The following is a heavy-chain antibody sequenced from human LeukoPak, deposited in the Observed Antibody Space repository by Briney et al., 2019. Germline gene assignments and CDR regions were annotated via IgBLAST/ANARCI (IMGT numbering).Heavy chain of an antibody. Sequence: SETLSLTYIVSGGSISSYYWSWIRQPPGKGLEWIGYIYYSGSTNYNPSLKSRVTISVDTSKNQFSLRLSSVNAADTAVYYCARRDGSGYYGYYFDYWGQGALVTVSS. J-gene: IGHJ4*02. D-gene: IGHD3-22*01. CDR3: ARRDGSGYYGYYFDY. V-gene: IGHV4-59*01. CDR1: GGSISSYY. CDR2: IYYSGST.